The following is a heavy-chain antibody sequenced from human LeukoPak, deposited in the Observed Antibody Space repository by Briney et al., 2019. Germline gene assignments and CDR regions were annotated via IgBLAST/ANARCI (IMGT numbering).Heavy chain of an antibody. D-gene: IGHD6-13*01. J-gene: IGHJ5*02. CDR3: ARGSDIAATGMVDP. CDR1: GFTFSRFS. CDR2: ISSTSSYI. V-gene: IGHV3-21*01. Sequence: RGSLRPSRALSGFTFSRFSIKCGCQTPGQGLEWVSSISSTSSYIYSADSVKGRFTISRDNAKNSLYLQMHSLRADDTAVYYCARGSDIAATGMVDPWGQGTLVTVST.